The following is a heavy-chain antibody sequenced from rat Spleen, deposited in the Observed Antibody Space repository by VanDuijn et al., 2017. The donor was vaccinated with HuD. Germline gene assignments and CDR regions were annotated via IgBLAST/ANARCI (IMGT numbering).Heavy chain of an antibody. D-gene: IGHD2-1*01. CDR2: ILYDDTNT. CDR1: GFTFSNYD. Sequence: EVQLVESGGGLVQPGRSLKISCTASGFTFSNYDMAWVRQAPKKGLEWVATILYDDTNTYYRDSVKGRFTISRDKAKSTLYLQMDSLRSEDTATYYLTRPYLPYWYFDFWGPGTMVTVSS. J-gene: IGHJ1*01. CDR3: TRPYLPYWYFDF. V-gene: IGHV5-7*01.